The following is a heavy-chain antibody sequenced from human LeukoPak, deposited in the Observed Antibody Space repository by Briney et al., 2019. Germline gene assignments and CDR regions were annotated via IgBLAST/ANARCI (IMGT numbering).Heavy chain of an antibody. CDR1: GFTFSNYA. J-gene: IGHJ4*02. D-gene: IGHD6-19*01. V-gene: IGHV3-23*01. Sequence: GGSLRLSCAGSGFTFSNYAMTWVRQAPGKGLEWVSVTGDSGGGTYYADSVKGRFTISRDNSKSTLYLQMNSLRAEDTAVYYCAKGYSSGWYYFDYWGQGTLVTVSS. CDR2: TGDSGGGT. CDR3: AKGYSSGWYYFDY.